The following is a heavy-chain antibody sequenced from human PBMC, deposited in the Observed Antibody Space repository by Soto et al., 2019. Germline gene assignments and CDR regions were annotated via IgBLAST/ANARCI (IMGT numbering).Heavy chain of an antibody. V-gene: IGHV4-38-2*01. D-gene: IGHD4-4*01. CDR1: SISSGDY. CDR2: IYHSGST. Sequence: SISSGDYWGWIRQPPGKGLEWIGSIYHSGSTYYNPSLKSRVTISVDTSKNQFPLKLSSVTAADTAVYYRARAVGPRGVTTHFDYWGQGTLVTVSS. J-gene: IGHJ4*02. CDR3: ARAVGPRGVTTHFDY.